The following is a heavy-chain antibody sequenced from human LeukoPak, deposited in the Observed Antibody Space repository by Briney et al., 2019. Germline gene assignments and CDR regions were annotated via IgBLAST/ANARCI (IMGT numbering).Heavy chain of an antibody. CDR3: ARANCSSTSCYRSYYFDY. CDR1: GYTFTSYY. D-gene: IGHD2-2*01. Sequence: GASVKVSCKASGYTFTSYYMHWVRQAPGQGLEWMGIINPSGGSTSYAQKFQGRVTMTRDTSTSTVYMELSSLRSEDTAVYYCARANCSSTSCYRSYYFDYWGQGTLVTVSS. V-gene: IGHV1-46*01. CDR2: INPSGGST. J-gene: IGHJ4*02.